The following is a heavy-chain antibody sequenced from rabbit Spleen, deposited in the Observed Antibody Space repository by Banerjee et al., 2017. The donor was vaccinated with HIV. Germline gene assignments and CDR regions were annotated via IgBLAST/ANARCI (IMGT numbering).Heavy chain of an antibody. CDR2: VDVGSSGFT. CDR1: GVSFSISSY. CDR3: ARDAASSFSSYGMDL. D-gene: IGHD8-1*01. J-gene: IGHJ6*01. Sequence: QSLEESGGDLVKPGASLTLTCTASGVSFSISSYMCWVRQAPGKGLEWIGCVDVGSSGFTYFASWAKGRFTISKTSSTTVTLQMTSLTAADTATYFCARDAASSFSSYGMDLWGPGTLVTFS. V-gene: IGHV1S40*01.